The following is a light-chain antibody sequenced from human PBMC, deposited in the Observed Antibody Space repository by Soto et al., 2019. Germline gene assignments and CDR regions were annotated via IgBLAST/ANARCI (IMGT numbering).Light chain of an antibody. J-gene: IGLJ1*01. V-gene: IGLV2-14*03. CDR1: SGDVGAYNY. CDR2: DVS. Sequence: QSALTQPASVSGSPGQSIAISCTGTSGDVGAYNYVSWYQQHPGKAPKLMIYDVSNRPSGVSNRFSGSKSGNTASLTISGLQAEDEADYYCNSYTTSSTYGFGTGTKVTVL. CDR3: NSYTTSSTYG.